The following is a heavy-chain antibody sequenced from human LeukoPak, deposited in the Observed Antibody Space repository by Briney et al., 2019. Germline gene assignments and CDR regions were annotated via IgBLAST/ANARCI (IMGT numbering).Heavy chain of an antibody. D-gene: IGHD6-13*01. V-gene: IGHV3-11*01. CDR2: ISSSGGTI. Sequence: HGGSLRLYCAASGFTFSDYYMSWIRQAPGKGLEWVSYISSSGGTIYYAASVKGRFTISRDNSKNTLYLQMNSLRAEDTAVYYCAKGKEQQLPHPSFDYWGQGTLVTVSS. J-gene: IGHJ4*02. CDR1: GFTFSDYY. CDR3: AKGKEQQLPHPSFDY.